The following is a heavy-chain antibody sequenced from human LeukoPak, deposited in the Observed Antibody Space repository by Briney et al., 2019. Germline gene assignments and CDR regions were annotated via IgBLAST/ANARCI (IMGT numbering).Heavy chain of an antibody. J-gene: IGHJ6*03. Sequence: KPSETLSLTCTVSGGSISTYYWSWIRQPPGKGLEWIGYIYYSGSTNYNPSLKSRVTISVDTSKNQFSLKLSSVTAAGTAVYYCARVLTAAAGNFSYYYYYMDVWGKGTTVTISS. CDR1: GGSISTYY. V-gene: IGHV4-59*01. D-gene: IGHD6-13*01. CDR2: IYYSGST. CDR3: ARVLTAAAGNFSYYYYYMDV.